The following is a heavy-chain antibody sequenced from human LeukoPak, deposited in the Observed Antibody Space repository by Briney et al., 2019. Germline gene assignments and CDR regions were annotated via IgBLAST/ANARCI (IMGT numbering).Heavy chain of an antibody. J-gene: IGHJ6*03. Sequence: GGSLRLSCAASGSTFSNAWMSWVRQAPGKGLEWVGRIKSKADGGTTDYAAPVKGRFTISRDDSKNTLYLQMNSLKTEDTAVYYCTTAGHRVWSLVYYMDVWGKGTTVTVSS. D-gene: IGHD3-10*01. CDR2: IKSKADGGTT. CDR1: GSTFSNAW. CDR3: TTAGHRVWSLVYYMDV. V-gene: IGHV3-15*01.